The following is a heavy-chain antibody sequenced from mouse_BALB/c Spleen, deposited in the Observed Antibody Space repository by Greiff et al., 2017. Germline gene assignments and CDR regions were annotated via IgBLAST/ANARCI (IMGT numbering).Heavy chain of an antibody. CDR1: GFTFSSFG. CDR2: ISSGSSTI. D-gene: IGHD1-1*01. J-gene: IGHJ2*01. CDR3: AREDYYYGSGDY. Sequence: EVQGVESGGGLVQPGGSRKLSCAASGFTFSSFGMHWVRQAPEKGLEWVAYISSGSSTIYYADTVKGRFTISRDNPKNTLFLQMTSLRSEDTAMYYCAREDYYYGSGDYWGQGTTLTVSS. V-gene: IGHV5-17*02.